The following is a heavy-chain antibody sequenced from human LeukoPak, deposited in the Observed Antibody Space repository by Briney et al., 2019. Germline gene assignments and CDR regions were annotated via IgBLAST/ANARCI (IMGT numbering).Heavy chain of an antibody. V-gene: IGHV3-30*02. CDR3: ARARANSYGYGDAFDI. CDR1: KCTVNSSG. D-gene: IGHD5-18*01. J-gene: IGHJ3*02. CDR2: IRFDGNNK. Sequence: PGGSLRLSCAASKCTVNSSGMHWVRQAPGKGLEWVAFIRFDGNNKYYADSAKGRFTISRDNSKNTLYLQMNSLRAEDTAVYYCARARANSYGYGDAFDIWGRGTMVTVSS.